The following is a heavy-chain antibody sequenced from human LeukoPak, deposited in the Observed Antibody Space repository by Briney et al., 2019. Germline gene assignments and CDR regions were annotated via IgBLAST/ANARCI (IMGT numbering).Heavy chain of an antibody. CDR3: ARRDSSGWYYLDY. J-gene: IGHJ4*02. V-gene: IGHV3-53*01. D-gene: IGHD6-19*01. CDR2: IYSGGSA. Sequence: GGSLRLSCAASGFTVSSNYMSWVRQAPGKGLEWVSVIYSGGSAYYADSVKGRFTISRDNSKNTLYLQMNSLRAEDTAVYYCARRDSSGWYYLDYWGQGTLVTVSS. CDR1: GFTVSSNY.